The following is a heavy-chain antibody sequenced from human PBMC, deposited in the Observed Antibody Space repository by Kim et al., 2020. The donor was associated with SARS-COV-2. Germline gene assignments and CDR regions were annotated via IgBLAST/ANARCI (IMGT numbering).Heavy chain of an antibody. D-gene: IGHD6-13*01. J-gene: IGHJ4*02. CDR2: ISWNSDSV. CDR3: AGQQSYKLDY. Sequence: GGSLRLSCAASGFTFDDYAMHWVRQAPGKGLEWVSAISWNSDSVAYADSVKGRFAISRDNAKNSLYLQMNSLRVEDTALYYCAGQQSYKLDYWGQGILVTVSS. V-gene: IGHV3-9*01. CDR1: GFTFDDYA.